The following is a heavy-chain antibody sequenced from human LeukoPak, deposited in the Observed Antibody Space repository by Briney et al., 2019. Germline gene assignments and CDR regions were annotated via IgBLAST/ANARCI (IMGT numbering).Heavy chain of an antibody. D-gene: IGHD2-21*02. V-gene: IGHV4-59*12. CDR2: IYYSGST. CDR1: GGSISSYY. J-gene: IGHJ3*02. CDR3: ARDSLIVVVTASPRLDAFDI. Sequence: PSETLSLTCTVSGGSISSYYWSWIRQPPGKGLEWIGYIYYSGSTYYNPSLKSRVTISVDTSKNQFSLKLSSVTAADTAVYYCARDSLIVVVTASPRLDAFDIWGQGTMVTVSS.